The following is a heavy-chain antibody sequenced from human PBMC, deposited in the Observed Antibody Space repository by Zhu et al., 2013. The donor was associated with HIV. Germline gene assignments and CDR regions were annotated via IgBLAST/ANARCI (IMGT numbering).Heavy chain of an antibody. Sequence: VHLVQSRGEVKKPGASVRVSCKASGYTFVNHDVTWVRQSPGQGLEWMAYINVQNGKTLYADRFQGRITVTADTSADTAFMELRSLTSDDTSTYFCARRLHRGTVSGGWFDSWGQGTLITVSS. CDR3: ARRLHRGTVSGGWFDS. J-gene: IGHJ5*01. D-gene: IGHD3-10*01. CDR1: GYTFVNHD. V-gene: IGHV1-18*01. CDR2: INVQNGKT.